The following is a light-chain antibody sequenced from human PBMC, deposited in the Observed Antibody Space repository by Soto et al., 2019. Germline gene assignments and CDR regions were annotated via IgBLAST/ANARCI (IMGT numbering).Light chain of an antibody. Sequence: EIVMTQSPTILSVCPGERATLSCRASQSVSSNLAWYQQKPGQPPRLLMYGASSRATGIPDRFSGSGSGTDFTLTISRLEPEDFAVYYCQQQSTFGQGTKVDIK. CDR3: QQQST. J-gene: IGKJ1*01. V-gene: IGKV3D-20*02. CDR2: GAS. CDR1: QSVSSN.